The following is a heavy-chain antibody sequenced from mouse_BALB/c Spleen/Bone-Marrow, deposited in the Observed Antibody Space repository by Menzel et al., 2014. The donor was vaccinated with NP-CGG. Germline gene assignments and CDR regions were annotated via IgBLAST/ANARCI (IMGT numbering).Heavy chain of an antibody. Sequence: VQLQQSGAELVRPGASVKLSCKASGYTFTSYWINWVKQRPGQGLEWIGNIYPSDSYTNYNQKFKDKATLTVDKSSSTAYMQLSSTTSEDSAVYYCTRGGSSPYYFDYWGQGSTLTVSS. CDR1: GYTFTSYW. CDR2: IYPSDSYT. CDR3: TRGGSSPYYFDY. D-gene: IGHD1-1*01. J-gene: IGHJ2*01. V-gene: IGHV1-69*02.